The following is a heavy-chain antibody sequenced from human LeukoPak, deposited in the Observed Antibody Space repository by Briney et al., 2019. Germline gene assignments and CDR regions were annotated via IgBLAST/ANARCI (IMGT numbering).Heavy chain of an antibody. J-gene: IGHJ4*02. CDR1: GDTFTYDH. CDR2: VYVTGETT. Sequence: GASVKVSCQASGDTFTYDHIHWVRQAPGQGVAWMGAVYVTGETTRNTQNFQGRVTMTRDPSTATVYMELTSLRSEDTAVYYCATEAPGSYYFDYWGQGVLVTVSS. V-gene: IGHV1-46*01. CDR3: ATEAPGSYYFDY.